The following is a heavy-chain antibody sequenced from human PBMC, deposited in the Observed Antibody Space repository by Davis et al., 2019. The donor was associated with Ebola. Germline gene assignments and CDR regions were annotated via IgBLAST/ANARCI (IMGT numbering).Heavy chain of an antibody. Sequence: ASVKVSCKASGYTFTDYNIHWMRQAPGQGLEWMGWISGYNGNTNYPQKVQGRVTVTTDTSTTTAYMELRNLTSDDSAVYYCARRGDGYNWGDYWGQGALVTVSS. CDR2: ISGYNGNT. D-gene: IGHD5-24*01. CDR1: GYTFTDYN. V-gene: IGHV1-18*04. CDR3: ARRGDGYNWGDY. J-gene: IGHJ4*02.